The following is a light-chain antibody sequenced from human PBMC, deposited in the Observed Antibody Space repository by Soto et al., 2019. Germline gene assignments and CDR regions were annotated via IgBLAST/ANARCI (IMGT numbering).Light chain of an antibody. Sequence: DIQMTQSPSSVSASVGDRVTITCRASQDIARWLAWFQQKPGKAPNLLIYGASSLQSGVPSRFSGSGSGTDFTLTISSLQPEDFATYYCQQANTFPYSFGQGTKLEIK. V-gene: IGKV1-12*01. J-gene: IGKJ2*03. CDR3: QQANTFPYS. CDR2: GAS. CDR1: QDIARW.